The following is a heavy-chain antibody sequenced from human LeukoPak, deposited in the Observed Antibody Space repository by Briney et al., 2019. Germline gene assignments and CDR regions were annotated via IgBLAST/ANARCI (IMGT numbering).Heavy chain of an antibody. D-gene: IGHD3-22*01. V-gene: IGHV3-30*18. CDR1: GFTFSSYG. CDR3: AKGLYDSSGSDY. J-gene: IGHJ4*02. Sequence: HTGGSLRLSCAASGFTFSSYGMHWVRQAPGKGLEWVAVISYDGSNKYYADSVKGRFTISRDNSKNTLYLQMNSLRAEDTAVYYCAKGLYDSSGSDYWGQGTLVTVSS. CDR2: ISYDGSNK.